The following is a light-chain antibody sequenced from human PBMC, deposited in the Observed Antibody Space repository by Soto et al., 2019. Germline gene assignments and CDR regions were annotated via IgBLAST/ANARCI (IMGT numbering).Light chain of an antibody. J-gene: IGKJ1*01. Sequence: DIQMTQSPSTLSASVGDRVTITCRASQSISSWLAWYQQKPGKAPKLLIYKASTLQSGVPSRFSGSGSGTEFTRAISSLQPDDSATYYCQQYNDNWTFGQGTKVDIK. CDR3: QQYNDNWT. CDR2: KAS. V-gene: IGKV1-5*03. CDR1: QSISSW.